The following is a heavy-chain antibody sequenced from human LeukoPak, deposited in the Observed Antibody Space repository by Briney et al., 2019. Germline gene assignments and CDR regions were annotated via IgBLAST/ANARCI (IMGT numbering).Heavy chain of an antibody. Sequence: PGGSLRLSCAASGFTFSSYWMSWVRQAPGKGLEWVANIKQDGSEKYYVDSVKGRFTISRDNAKNSLYLQMNSLRAEDTAVYYCARESRAAAGPDAFDIWGQGTMVTVSS. CDR1: GFTFSSYW. CDR3: ARESRAAAGPDAFDI. J-gene: IGHJ3*02. CDR2: IKQDGSEK. V-gene: IGHV3-7*01. D-gene: IGHD6-13*01.